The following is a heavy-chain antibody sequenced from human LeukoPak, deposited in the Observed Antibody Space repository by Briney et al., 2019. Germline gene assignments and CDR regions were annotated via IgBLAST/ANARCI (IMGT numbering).Heavy chain of an antibody. CDR1: GGSFSGYY. J-gene: IGHJ6*03. V-gene: IGHV4-34*01. CDR3: ATMTTVTSYYYYYMDV. Sequence: PSETLSLTCAVYGGSFSGYYWSWIRQPPGKGLEWIGESTHSANGSYNPTLKSRVTMSVDPSKNQFSLKLSSVTAADTAVYYCATMTTVTSYYYYYMDVWGKGTTVAVSS. D-gene: IGHD4-17*01. CDR2: STHSANG.